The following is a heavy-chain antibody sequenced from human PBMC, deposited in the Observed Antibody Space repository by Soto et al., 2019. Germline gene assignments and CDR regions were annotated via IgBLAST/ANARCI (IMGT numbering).Heavy chain of an antibody. CDR2: IWYDGSNK. D-gene: IGHD6-13*01. Sequence: QVQLVESGGGVVQPGRSLRLSCAASGFTFSSYGMHWVRQAPGKGLEWVAVIWYDGSNKYYADSVKGRFTISRDNSKNPLYLQMNSVRAEDTAVYYCARAYSSRWSAFDYWGQGTLVTVSS. CDR1: GFTFSSYG. J-gene: IGHJ4*02. CDR3: ARAYSSRWSAFDY. V-gene: IGHV3-33*01.